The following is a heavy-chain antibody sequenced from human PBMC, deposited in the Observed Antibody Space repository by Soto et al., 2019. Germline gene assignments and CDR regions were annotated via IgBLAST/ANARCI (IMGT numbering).Heavy chain of an antibody. Sequence: VGSLRLSCAASGVTCSSYAMILVRQAPGKGLEWVSAISGSGGSTYYADSVKGRFTISRDNSKNTLYLQMNSLKTEDTAVYYCTTDKGGSYYPHPSHRNYYYYGMDVWGQGTTVTVSS. D-gene: IGHD1-26*01. CDR3: TTDKGGSYYPHPSHRNYYYYGMDV. CDR1: GVTCSSYA. V-gene: IGHV3-23*01. J-gene: IGHJ6*02. CDR2: ISGSGGST.